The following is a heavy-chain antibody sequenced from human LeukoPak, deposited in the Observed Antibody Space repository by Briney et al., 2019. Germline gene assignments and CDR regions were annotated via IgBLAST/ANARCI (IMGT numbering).Heavy chain of an antibody. D-gene: IGHD3-10*01. Sequence: GGSLRLSCAASGFTFSSYWMHWVRQAPGKGLVWVSRINSDGSSTSYADSVKGRFTISRDNAKNTLYLQMNSLRAEDTAVCYCARGRHGSGSYFDYWGQGTLVTVSS. CDR1: GFTFSSYW. J-gene: IGHJ4*02. CDR2: INSDGSST. V-gene: IGHV3-74*01. CDR3: ARGRHGSGSYFDY.